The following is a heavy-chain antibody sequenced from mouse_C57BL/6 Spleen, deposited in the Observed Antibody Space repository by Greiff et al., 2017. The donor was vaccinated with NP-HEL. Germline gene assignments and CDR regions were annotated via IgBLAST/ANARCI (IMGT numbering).Heavy chain of an antibody. CDR1: GFTIKDDY. CDR3: TTRTGIGGFAY. CDR2: IDPENGDT. V-gene: IGHV14-4*01. Sequence: VQLQQSGAELVRPGASVKLSCTASGFTIKDDYMHWVKQRPEQGLEWIGWIDPENGDTEYDSKFQGKATITADTSSNAAYLQLSSLTSEDTADYYGTTRTGIGGFAYWGQGTLVTVSA. D-gene: IGHD4-1*01. J-gene: IGHJ3*01.